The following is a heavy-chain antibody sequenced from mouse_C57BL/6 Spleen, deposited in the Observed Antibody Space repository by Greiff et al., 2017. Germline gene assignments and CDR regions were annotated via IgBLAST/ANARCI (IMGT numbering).Heavy chain of an antibody. CDR1: GYTFTSYW. D-gene: IGHD2-4*01. CDR2: INPSSGYT. V-gene: IGHV1-7*01. J-gene: IGHJ4*01. CDR3: ARSKCDYDVLYYYAMGC. Sequence: QVQLQQSGAELAKPGASVKLSCKASGYTFTSYWMHWVKQRPGQGLEWIGYINPSSGYTKYNQKFKDKATLTADKSSSTAYMQLSSLTYEDSAVYDCARSKCDYDVLYYYAMGCWGQGTSVTVSS.